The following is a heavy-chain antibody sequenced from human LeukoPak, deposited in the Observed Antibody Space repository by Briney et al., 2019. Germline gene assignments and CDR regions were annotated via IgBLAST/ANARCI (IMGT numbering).Heavy chain of an antibody. CDR3: AREGGGYYFDY. V-gene: IGHV3-7*01. Sequence: GGSLRLSCAASGFTFSSYWMSWVRQAPGKGLEWVANIKQDGGERYYVDSVTGRFTISRDNAKNSLYLQMNSLRAEDTAVYYCAREGGGYYFDYWGQGTLVTVSS. D-gene: IGHD3-16*01. CDR1: GFTFSSYW. CDR2: IKQDGGER. J-gene: IGHJ4*02.